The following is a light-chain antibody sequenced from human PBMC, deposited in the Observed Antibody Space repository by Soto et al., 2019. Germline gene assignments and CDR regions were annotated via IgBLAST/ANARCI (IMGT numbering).Light chain of an antibody. J-gene: IGLJ1*01. Sequence: QSALTQPRSVSGSPGRSVTLSCTGTSSDVGNYIFVSWYQQYPGKAPKLLIYDVSRRPSGVPDRFSGSKSGNTASLTISGLQPEDEAEYYCCSYAGSHTGLFGTGTKVTVL. CDR2: DVS. CDR1: SSDVGNYIF. V-gene: IGLV2-11*01. CDR3: CSYAGSHTGL.